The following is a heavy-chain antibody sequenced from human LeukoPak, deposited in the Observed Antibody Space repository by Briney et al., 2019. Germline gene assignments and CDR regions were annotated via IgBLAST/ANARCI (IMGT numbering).Heavy chain of an antibody. J-gene: IGHJ4*02. D-gene: IGHD3-10*01. CDR3: AKDLRGGPMRYFDY. V-gene: IGHV3-23*01. CDR1: GFSFSFYA. Sequence: GGSLRLSCAATGFSFSFYAMSWVRQAPGKGLEWVSVISAGGHTTDYAASVKGRFTISSDNSQNILYLQMNSLRVDDTAVYFCAKDLRGGPMRYFDYWGQGALVTVSA. CDR2: ISAGGHTT.